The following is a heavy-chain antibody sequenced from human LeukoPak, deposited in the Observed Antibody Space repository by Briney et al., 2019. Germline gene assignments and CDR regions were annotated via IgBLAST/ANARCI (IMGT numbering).Heavy chain of an antibody. CDR2: INPNSGGT. Sequence: ASVKVSCKASGYTFTGYFLHWVRQAPGQGLEWMGWINPNSGGTTFAQKFQGRVTMTRDTSISTAYMELSRLRSDDTAVYYCARVFNYYDTSGYYTWGQGTLATVSS. V-gene: IGHV1-2*02. J-gene: IGHJ5*02. D-gene: IGHD3-22*01. CDR3: ARVFNYYDTSGYYT. CDR1: GYTFTGYF.